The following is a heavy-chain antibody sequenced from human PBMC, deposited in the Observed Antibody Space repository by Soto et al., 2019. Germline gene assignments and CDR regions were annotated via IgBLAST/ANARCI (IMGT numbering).Heavy chain of an antibody. Sequence: QLQLQESGSGLVKPSQTLSLTCAVSGGSISNGGYSWSWIRQPPGKGLEWIGNIFHSGSTYYNPSLKTRVTMSVDSSKNQFSQHLSSVIAADTAVYYCARGTAQPYYFDSWGQGTLVTVSS. J-gene: IGHJ4*02. CDR1: GGSISNGGYS. CDR3: ARGTAQPYYFDS. CDR2: IFHSGST. V-gene: IGHV4-30-2*01.